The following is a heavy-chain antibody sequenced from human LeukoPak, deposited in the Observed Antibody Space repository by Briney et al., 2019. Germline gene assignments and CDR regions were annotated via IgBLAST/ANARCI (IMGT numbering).Heavy chain of an antibody. Sequence: GGSLRLSCGGSGFTFSSYTMNWFRQAPGKGLEWVGFVRGRAHGGTAEYAASMRGRFYISRDDSKSVGYLQMNSLIAEDTGVYYCTRDRPSLVRGVTPDYWRQGTLVIVSP. D-gene: IGHD3-10*01. J-gene: IGHJ4*02. V-gene: IGHV3-49*03. CDR3: TRDRPSLVRGVTPDY. CDR1: GFTFSSYT. CDR2: VRGRAHGGTA.